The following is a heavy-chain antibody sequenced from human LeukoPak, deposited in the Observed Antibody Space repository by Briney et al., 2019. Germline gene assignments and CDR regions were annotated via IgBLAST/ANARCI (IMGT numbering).Heavy chain of an antibody. CDR3: AREGSATYGPYYFNY. D-gene: IGHD4-17*01. CDR1: GGSISSSSYY. J-gene: IGHJ4*02. CDR2: IYYSGST. Sequence: PSETLSLTCTVSGGSISSSSYYWGWIRQPPGKGLEWIGSIYYSGSTYYNPSLKSRVTISVDTSKNQFSLKLSSVTAADTAVYYCAREGSATYGPYYFNYWGQGTLVTVSS. V-gene: IGHV4-39*07.